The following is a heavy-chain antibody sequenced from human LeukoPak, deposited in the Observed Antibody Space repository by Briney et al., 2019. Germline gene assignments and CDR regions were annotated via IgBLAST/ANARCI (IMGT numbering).Heavy chain of an antibody. Sequence: GESLKISCNGSGYSFTRYWIGWVRQMPGKGLEWMGIIYPGDSDTRYSPSFQGQVTISADKSISTAYLQWSSLKASDTAMYYCARLRNSDYAEKAIIDYWGQGTLVTVSS. V-gene: IGHV5-51*01. D-gene: IGHD5-12*01. CDR3: ARLRNSDYAEKAIIDY. CDR1: GYSFTRYW. CDR2: IYPGDSDT. J-gene: IGHJ4*02.